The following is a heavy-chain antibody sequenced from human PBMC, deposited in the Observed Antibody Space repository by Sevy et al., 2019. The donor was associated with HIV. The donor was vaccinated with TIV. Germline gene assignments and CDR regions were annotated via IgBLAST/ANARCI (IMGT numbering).Heavy chain of an antibody. V-gene: IGHV3-33*01. J-gene: IGHJ6*02. CDR3: ARMVRVPQGDMDV. CDR2: IWYDGSNK. D-gene: IGHD3-10*01. CDR1: GFTFSSYG. Sequence: GGSLRLSCAASGFTFSSYGMHWVRQAPGKGLEWVAVIWYDGSNKYYADSVKGRFTISRDNSKNTLYLQMNSLRAEDTAVYYCARMVRVPQGDMDVWGQGTTVTVSS.